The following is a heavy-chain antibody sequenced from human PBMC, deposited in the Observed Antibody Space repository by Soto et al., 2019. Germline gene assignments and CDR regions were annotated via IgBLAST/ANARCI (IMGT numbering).Heavy chain of an antibody. J-gene: IGHJ6*02. CDR1: GGTFSSYA. Sequence: ASVKVSCKASGGTFSSYAISWVRQAPGQGLEWMGGIIPIFGTANYAQKFQGRVTITADESTSTAYMELGSLRSEDTAVYYCARDLYGDYKGVDYYYGMDVWGQGTTVTVSS. D-gene: IGHD4-17*01. CDR3: ARDLYGDYKGVDYYYGMDV. CDR2: IIPIFGTA. V-gene: IGHV1-69*13.